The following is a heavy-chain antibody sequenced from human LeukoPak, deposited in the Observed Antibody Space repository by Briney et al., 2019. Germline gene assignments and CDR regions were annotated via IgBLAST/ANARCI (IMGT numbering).Heavy chain of an antibody. Sequence: SDTLSLTCTVSGGSISSYYWSWIRQPPGKGLEGIGYIYYSGSTNYNPSLKRRVTISVDTSKNQFSLKLSSVTAADTAVYYCARSRYSRSWYLAYWGQGTLVTVSS. CDR2: IYYSGST. D-gene: IGHD6-13*01. V-gene: IGHV4-59*08. J-gene: IGHJ4*02. CDR3: ARSRYSRSWYLAY. CDR1: GGSISSYY.